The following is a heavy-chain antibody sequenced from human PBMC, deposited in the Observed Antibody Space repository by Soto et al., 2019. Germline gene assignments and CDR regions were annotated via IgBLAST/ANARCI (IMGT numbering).Heavy chain of an antibody. CDR2: IIPIFGTA. V-gene: IGHV1-69*01. Sequence: QVQLVQSGAEVKKPGSSVKVSCKASGGTFSSYAISWVRQAPGQGLEWMGGIIPIFGTANYAQKIQGRVPITAEASTSTANMELRRVRSEDTAVYCCARDESYCSGGSCDSCSFDPWGQGPLVTVSS. CDR3: ARDESYCSGGSCDSCSFDP. CDR1: GGTFSSYA. J-gene: IGHJ5*02. D-gene: IGHD2-15*01.